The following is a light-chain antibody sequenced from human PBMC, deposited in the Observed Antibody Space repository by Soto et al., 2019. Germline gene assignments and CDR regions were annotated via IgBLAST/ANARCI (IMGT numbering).Light chain of an antibody. CDR1: QSIRCY. CDR2: AAS. V-gene: IGKV1-39*01. CDR3: QQTYSFPQA. J-gene: IGKJ4*01. Sequence: DIQMTQSPSSLSASVGDRVTITCRASQSIRCYLNWYQQKPGNAPNLLIYAASSLQSGVPSRFSGSGSGTDFTLTISNLQHEDFATYYSQQTYSFPQAFGGGTKVEIK.